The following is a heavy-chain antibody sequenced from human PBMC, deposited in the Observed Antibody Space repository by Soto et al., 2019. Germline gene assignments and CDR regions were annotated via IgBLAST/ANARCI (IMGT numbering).Heavy chain of an antibody. CDR2: INPRDSDV. D-gene: IGHD2-8*02. V-gene: IGHV5-51*01. CDR1: DYTFAAYW. J-gene: IGHJ3*02. Sequence: GESLKISCKGFDYTFAAYWIGWVRQMPGKGLEWMGVINPRDSDVKYSPPFEGQVTISADKSINTAFLQWRSLTAGDTAVYYCAKATATGGGAFDISGQGTMVTVSS. CDR3: AKATATGGGAFDI.